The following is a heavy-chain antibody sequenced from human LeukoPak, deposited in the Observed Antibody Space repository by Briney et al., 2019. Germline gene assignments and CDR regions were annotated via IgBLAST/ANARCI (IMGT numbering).Heavy chain of an antibody. CDR2: MHPDTGYA. CDR1: GYPFTTYE. D-gene: IGHD1-14*01. J-gene: IGHJ5*02. V-gene: IGHV1-8*01. Sequence: ASVKVSCTTSGYPFTTYEINWVRQAPGKGLEWMGWMHPDTGYAYYEQKFRGRVTMTSDTSITKAYMELSRLGSDDAAVYFCARGPRNDPWGQGTLVTVSS. CDR3: ARGPRNDP.